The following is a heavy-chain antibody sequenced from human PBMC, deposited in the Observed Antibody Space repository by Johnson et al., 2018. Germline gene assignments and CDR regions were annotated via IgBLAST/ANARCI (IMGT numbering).Heavy chain of an antibody. V-gene: IGHV3-33*06. CDR3: AKARIPSDDDAFDI. Sequence: QVQLQESGGGVVQPGRSLRLSCAASGFTFGSHGMHWVRQAPGKGLEWVAVIWYDGSNKYYADSVKGRFTISRDNSKNTLYLQMNSLRAEDTAVYYCAKARIPSDDDAFDIWGQGTMVTVSS. J-gene: IGHJ3*02. CDR1: GFTFGSHG. CDR2: IWYDGSNK.